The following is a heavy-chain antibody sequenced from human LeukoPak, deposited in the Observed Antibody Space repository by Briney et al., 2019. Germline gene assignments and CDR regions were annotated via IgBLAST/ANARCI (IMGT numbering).Heavy chain of an antibody. J-gene: IGHJ4*02. D-gene: IGHD2-8*01. V-gene: IGHV1-2*02. CDR3: ATDSSPYCTNGVCFYSFDY. Sequence: ASVKVSCKASGYTFTGYYMHWVRQAPGQGLEWMGWINPNSGGTNYAQKFQGRVTMTRDTSISTAYMELSRLRSDDTAVYYCATDSSPYCTNGVCFYSFDYWGQGTLVTVSS. CDR1: GYTFTGYY. CDR2: INPNSGGT.